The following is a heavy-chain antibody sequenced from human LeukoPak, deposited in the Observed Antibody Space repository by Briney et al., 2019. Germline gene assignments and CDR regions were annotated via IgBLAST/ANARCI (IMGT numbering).Heavy chain of an antibody. CDR1: GFTFSSYA. D-gene: IGHD3-16*02. CDR3: AKDRGRYRSGNYFDY. Sequence: GVSLILSCAASGFTFSSYAMSWVRQAPGKGLEVGSAISGSGGSTYYAASVKGRFTISRDNSKNTLYLQMNSLRAEETAVYYCAKDRGRYRSGNYFDYWGQGTLVTVSS. J-gene: IGHJ4*02. CDR2: ISGSGGST. V-gene: IGHV3-23*01.